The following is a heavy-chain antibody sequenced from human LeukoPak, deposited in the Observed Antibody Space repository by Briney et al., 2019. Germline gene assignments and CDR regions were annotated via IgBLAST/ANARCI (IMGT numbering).Heavy chain of an antibody. CDR2: INPSGGST. CDR1: GYTFTSYY. V-gene: IGHV1-46*01. J-gene: IGHJ4*02. CDR3: AREFRGYCSSTSCYKGHSSSDY. Sequence: ASVKVSCKASGYTFTSYYMHWVRQAPGQGLEWMGIINPSGGSTSYAQKFQGRVTMTRDTSTSTVYMELSSLGSEDTAVYYCAREFRGYCSSTSCYKGHSSSDYWGQGTLVTVSS. D-gene: IGHD2-2*02.